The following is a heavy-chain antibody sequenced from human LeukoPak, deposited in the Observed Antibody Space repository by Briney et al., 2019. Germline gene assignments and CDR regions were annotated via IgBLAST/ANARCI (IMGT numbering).Heavy chain of an antibody. V-gene: IGHV3-23*01. CDR3: AKDGALRYFDWLLEDYYYYYGMDV. J-gene: IGHJ6*04. Sequence: GGSLRHSCAASGFTFSSYAMSWVRQAPGKGLEWVSAISGSGGSTYYADSVKGRFTISRDNSKNTLYLQMNSLRAEDTAVYYCAKDGALRYFDWLLEDYYYYYGMDVWGKGTTVTVSS. CDR2: ISGSGGST. CDR1: GFTFSSYA. D-gene: IGHD3-9*01.